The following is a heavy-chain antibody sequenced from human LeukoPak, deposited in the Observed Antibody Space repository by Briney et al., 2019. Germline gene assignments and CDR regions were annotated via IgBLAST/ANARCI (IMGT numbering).Heavy chain of an antibody. CDR3: ARDSSKPRLSSSWVWGAFDI. V-gene: IGHV4-59*01. D-gene: IGHD6-13*01. Sequence: SSETLSLTCTVSGGSISSYYWSWIRQPPGKGLGWIGYIYYSGSTNYNPSLKSRVTISVDTSKNQFSLKLSSVTAADTAVYYCARDSSKPRLSSSWVWGAFDIWGQGTMVTVSS. CDR1: GGSISSYY. J-gene: IGHJ3*02. CDR2: IYYSGST.